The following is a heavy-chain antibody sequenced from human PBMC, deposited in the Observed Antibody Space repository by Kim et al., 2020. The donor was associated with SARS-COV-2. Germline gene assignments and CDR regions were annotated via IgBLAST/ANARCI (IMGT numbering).Heavy chain of an antibody. D-gene: IGHD2-2*01. J-gene: IGHJ4*02. CDR2: ISYSGIT. CDR1: GVSISSSTYY. V-gene: IGHV4-39*01. CDR3: ARHVESSRASYPDY. Sequence: SETLSLTCTVSGVSISSSTYYWGWIRQPPGKGLEWIGTISYSGITYYNPSLKSRVTISVDTSKNQFSLKLNSVTAADTAVFYCARHVESSRASYPDYWGRGTLVTASS.